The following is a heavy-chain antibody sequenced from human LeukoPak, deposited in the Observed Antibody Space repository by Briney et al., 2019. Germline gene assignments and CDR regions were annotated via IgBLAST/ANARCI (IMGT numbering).Heavy chain of an antibody. CDR3: ASLTPGVITFA. CDR1: GFTFSDHF. CDR2: TRNKAYSYTT. Sequence: GGSLRLSCAASGFTFSDHFMDWVRKAPGKGLEWVGRTRNKAYSYTTEYAASVKGRFTFSRDDSKNSVYLQMNSLKTEDAAVYYCASLTPGVITFAWGQGTLVTVSS. J-gene: IGHJ5*02. D-gene: IGHD3-10*01. V-gene: IGHV3-72*01.